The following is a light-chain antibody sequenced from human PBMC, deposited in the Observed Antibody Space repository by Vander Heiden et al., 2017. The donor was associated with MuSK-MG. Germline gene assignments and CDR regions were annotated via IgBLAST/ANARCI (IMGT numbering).Light chain of an antibody. CDR1: QSITSY. Sequence: DIQMTQSPSSLSASVGDRVTITCRASQSITSYLNWYQQKPGKAPKLLIYAASSLQSGVPSRFSGSGYGTDFTLTISSRQPEDFAPYYCQQSDSHPSITFGQGTLLEIK. V-gene: IGKV1-39*01. J-gene: IGKJ5*01. CDR3: QQSDSHPSIT. CDR2: AAS.